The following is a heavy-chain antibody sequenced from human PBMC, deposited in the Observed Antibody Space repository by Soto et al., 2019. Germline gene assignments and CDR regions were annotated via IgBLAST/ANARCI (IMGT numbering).Heavy chain of an antibody. V-gene: IGHV1-18*01. CDR2: ISVSTGNR. J-gene: IGHJ4*02. CDR3: ARDERWIMDY. CDR1: GYTFNNYG. Sequence: SVKVSCKACGYTFNNYGISWVRQAPGQGLEWVGWISVSTGNRNYAQKFQDRLTMATDTSTSTAYMELKSLRSDDSAVYYCARDERWIMDYWGQGTPVTVSS. D-gene: IGHD5-12*01.